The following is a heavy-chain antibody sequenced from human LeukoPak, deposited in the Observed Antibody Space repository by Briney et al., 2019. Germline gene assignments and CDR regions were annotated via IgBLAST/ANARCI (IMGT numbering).Heavy chain of an antibody. CDR3: AKLTGRGFVRPVYFAH. CDR2: FSDRGQST. Sequence: PGGSLRLSCAASGVTFENDAMSRGRQAPGKGGEWGSGFSDRGQSTYYADSVKRRFTISRHYSNTPLYLQMNSLRAEDTAVYYCAKLTGRGFVRPVYFAHWGQGTLVTVSS. CDR1: GVTFENDA. V-gene: IGHV3-23*01. D-gene: IGHD3-9*01. J-gene: IGHJ4*02.